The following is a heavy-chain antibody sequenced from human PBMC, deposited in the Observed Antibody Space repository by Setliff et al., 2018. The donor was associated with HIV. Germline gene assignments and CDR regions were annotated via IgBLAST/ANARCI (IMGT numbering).Heavy chain of an antibody. CDR1: GFTFSSSA. CDR3: AKSPWVSGSETYYTDPSSY. D-gene: IGHD3-10*01. Sequence: PGGSMRLSCTAFGFTFSSSAMVWVLQPPGKGLEWVSTIGGMNGSTYYADCGKGRLNVSRDNSKNTAYLQMNSLRAEDTALYYCAKSPWVSGSETYYTDPSSYWGQGTLVTVSS. V-gene: IGHV3-23*01. J-gene: IGHJ4*02. CDR2: IGGMNGST.